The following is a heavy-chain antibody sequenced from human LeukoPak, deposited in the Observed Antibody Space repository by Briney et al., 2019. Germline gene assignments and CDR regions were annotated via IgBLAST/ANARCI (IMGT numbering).Heavy chain of an antibody. CDR3: AKGFEGWFGDLLPDY. D-gene: IGHD3-10*01. J-gene: IGHJ4*02. V-gene: IGHV3-9*01. CDR2: ISWNSGSI. Sequence: GGSLRLSCAASGFTFDDYAMHWVRQAPGKGLEWVSGISWNSGSIGSADSVKGRFTISRDNAKNSLYLQMNSLRAEDTALYYCAKGFEGWFGDLLPDYWGQGTLVTVSS. CDR1: GFTFDDYA.